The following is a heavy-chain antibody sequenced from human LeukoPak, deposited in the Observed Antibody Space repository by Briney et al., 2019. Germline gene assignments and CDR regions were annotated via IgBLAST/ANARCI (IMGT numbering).Heavy chain of an antibody. CDR3: ARSIVVVVAATVYYYYGMDV. D-gene: IGHD2-15*01. Sequence: GASVKVSCKASGGTFSSYAISWVRQAPGQGLEWMGRIIPILGIANYAQKFQGRVTITADKSTSTAYMELSSLRSEDTAVYYCARSIVVVVAATVYYYYGMDVWGQGTTVTVSS. CDR1: GGTFSSYA. J-gene: IGHJ6*01. V-gene: IGHV1-69*04. CDR2: IIPILGIA.